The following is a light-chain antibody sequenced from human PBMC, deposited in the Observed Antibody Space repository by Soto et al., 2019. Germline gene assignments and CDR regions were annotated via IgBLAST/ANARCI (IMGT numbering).Light chain of an antibody. CDR1: SSDVGGYNY. J-gene: IGLJ2*01. Sequence: QSVLTLPRSVSGSPGQSVTISCTGTSSDVGGYNYVSWYQQHPGKAPRLIIYDVSKRPSGVPDRFSGSKSGNTASLTISGLQAEDEADYYCCSYAGSYTLVFGGGTKLTVL. CDR3: CSYAGSYTLV. V-gene: IGLV2-11*01. CDR2: DVS.